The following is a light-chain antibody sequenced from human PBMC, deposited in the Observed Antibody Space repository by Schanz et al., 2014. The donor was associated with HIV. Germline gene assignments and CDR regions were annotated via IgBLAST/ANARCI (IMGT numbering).Light chain of an antibody. V-gene: IGLV1-40*01. Sequence: QSVLTQPPSVSGAPGQRVTISCTGSSSNIGAGYDVHWYQQLPGTAPKLLIYGNTNRPSGVPDRFSGSKSGTSASLVITGLQAEDEADYYCATWDIHLNGPVFGGGTQLTVL. CDR3: ATWDIHLNGPV. CDR1: SSNIGAGYD. CDR2: GNT. J-gene: IGLJ7*01.